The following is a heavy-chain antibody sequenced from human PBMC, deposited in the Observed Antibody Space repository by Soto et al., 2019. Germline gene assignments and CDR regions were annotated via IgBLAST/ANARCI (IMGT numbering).Heavy chain of an antibody. CDR3: ARGLWLGSSSWLTHYYYMDV. J-gene: IGHJ6*03. D-gene: IGHD6-13*01. Sequence: QVQLVQSGAEVKKPGASVKVSCKASGYTFTSYDINWVRQATGQGLEWMGWMNPNSGNTGYAQKFQGRVTMTRNTQISTAYRKLSSLRSEDTAVYYCARGLWLGSSSWLTHYYYMDVWGKGTTVTVSS. V-gene: IGHV1-8*01. CDR2: MNPNSGNT. CDR1: GYTFTSYD.